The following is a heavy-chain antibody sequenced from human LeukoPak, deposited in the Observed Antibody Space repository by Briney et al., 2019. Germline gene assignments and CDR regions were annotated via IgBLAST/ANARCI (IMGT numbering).Heavy chain of an antibody. D-gene: IGHD6-19*01. CDR3: ARSGGSGWYSDY. Sequence: GGSLRLSCAASGFTFSSYGMNWVRPAPGKGREWVSSISSSSGFIFYADSVKGRFTISRDNAKNSLYLQMNSLRAEDTAVYYCARSGGSGWYSDYWGQGTLVTVSS. J-gene: IGHJ4*02. CDR1: GFTFSSYG. CDR2: ISSSSGFI. V-gene: IGHV3-21*01.